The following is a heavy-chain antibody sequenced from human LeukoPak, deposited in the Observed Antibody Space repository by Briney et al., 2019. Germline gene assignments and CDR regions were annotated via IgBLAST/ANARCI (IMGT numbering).Heavy chain of an antibody. CDR3: AREAAWGQWYFDY. Sequence: PGMSLRLSCAVSGFTFRSYGMHWVRQAPGKGLEWVAVVADDGNHKVYADSAKGRFTIYRDNSKNTLYLQMDSLRAEDTAVYYCAREAAWGQWYFDYWGQGTLVTVSS. J-gene: IGHJ4*02. V-gene: IGHV3-30*03. CDR2: VADDGNHK. CDR1: GFTFRSYG. D-gene: IGHD2-15*01.